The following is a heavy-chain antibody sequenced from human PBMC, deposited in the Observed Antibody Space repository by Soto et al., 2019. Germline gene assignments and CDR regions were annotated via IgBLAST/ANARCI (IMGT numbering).Heavy chain of an antibody. Sequence: QITLKESVPTLVKPTQPLTLTCTFSGFSLSTSGVGVGWIRQPPGKALEWLALIYWDDDKRYSPSRKRRLTIPQDTSKTQVVLTMTNMDPVDTATYYCAHADDFDWLPVFDYWGQGTLVTVSS. CDR1: GFSLSTSGVG. V-gene: IGHV2-5*02. J-gene: IGHJ4*02. D-gene: IGHD3-9*01. CDR2: IYWDDDK. CDR3: AHADDFDWLPVFDY.